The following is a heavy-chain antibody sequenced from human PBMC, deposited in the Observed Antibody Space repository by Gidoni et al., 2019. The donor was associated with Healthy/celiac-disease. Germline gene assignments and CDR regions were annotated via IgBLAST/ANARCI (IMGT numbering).Heavy chain of an antibody. D-gene: IGHD1-26*01. J-gene: IGHJ6*02. CDR2: IYSGGST. CDR1: GLPVRSYY. CDR3: ARDSGDGVGNYYYGMDV. Sequence: EVQLVESGGGLIQPGGSLTLSCAASGLPVRSYYMSWFRQDPGKGREWVSVIYSGGSTYYADSVKGRFTISRDNSKNTLYLQMISLRAEDTAVYYCARDSGDGVGNYYYGMDVWGQGTTVTVSS. V-gene: IGHV3-53*01.